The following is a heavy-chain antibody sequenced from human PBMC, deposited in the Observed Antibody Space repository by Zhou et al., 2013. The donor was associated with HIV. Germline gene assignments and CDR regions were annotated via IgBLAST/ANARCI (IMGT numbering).Heavy chain of an antibody. CDR2: IIPVFGTT. Sequence: QVRLVQSGTEVKRPGSSVKVSCKASEGTFTSYVISWVRQAPGQGLEWMGWIIPVFGTTKYAQNFQDRVTITADESATTVYMELSSLRSDDMAVYYCVARYNPYCSSTSCSIDDAFDIWGQGTMVTVSS. J-gene: IGHJ3*02. CDR1: EGTFTSYV. CDR3: VARYNPYCSSTSCSIDDAFDI. D-gene: IGHD2-2*01. V-gene: IGHV1-69*13.